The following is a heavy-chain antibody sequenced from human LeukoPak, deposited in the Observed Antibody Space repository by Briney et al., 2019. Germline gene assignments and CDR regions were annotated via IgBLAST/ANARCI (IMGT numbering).Heavy chain of an antibody. CDR1: GGSISSSSYY. CDR2: IYTSGST. CDR3: ARSTGLGYSYGFDY. J-gene: IGHJ4*02. V-gene: IGHV4-61*02. D-gene: IGHD5-18*01. Sequence: SGTLSLTCTVSGGSISSSSYYWGWIRQPAGKGLEWIGRIYTSGSTNYNPSLKSRVTISVDTSKNQFSLKLSSVTAADTAVYYCARSTGLGYSYGFDYWGQGTLVTVSS.